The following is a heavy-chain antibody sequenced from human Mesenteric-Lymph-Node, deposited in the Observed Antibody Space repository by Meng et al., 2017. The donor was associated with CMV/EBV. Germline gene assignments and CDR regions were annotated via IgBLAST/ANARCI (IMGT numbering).Heavy chain of an antibody. V-gene: IGHV4-31*03. J-gene: IGHJ6*02. Sequence: SETLSLTCTVSGGSISSGGYYWSWIRQHPGTGLEWIGYIYYSGITYYNPSLKSRVTISVDTSKNQFSLKLSSVTAADTAVYYCASTLPLVVPAATPYYYYGMDVWGQGTTVTVSS. CDR2: IYYSGIT. D-gene: IGHD2-2*01. CDR3: ASTLPLVVPAATPYYYYGMDV. CDR1: GGSISSGGYY.